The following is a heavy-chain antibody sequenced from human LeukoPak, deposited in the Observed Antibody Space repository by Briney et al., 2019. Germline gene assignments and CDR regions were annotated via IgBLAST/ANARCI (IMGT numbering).Heavy chain of an antibody. CDR2: ISSSSTTR. D-gene: IGHD6-13*01. CDR3: ARDPHIAAAGTIFDY. CDR1: GFTFSSCS. Sequence: GGSLRLSCVVSGFTFSSCSMNWVRQAPGKGLEWVSYISSSSTTRYYADSVKGRFTISRDNAKNSLYLQMDSLRDEDSAVYYCARDPHIAAAGTIFDYWGQGTLVTVSS. J-gene: IGHJ4*02. V-gene: IGHV3-48*02.